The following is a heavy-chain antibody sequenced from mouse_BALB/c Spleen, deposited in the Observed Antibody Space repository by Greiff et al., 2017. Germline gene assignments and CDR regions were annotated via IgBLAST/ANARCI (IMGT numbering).Heavy chain of an antibody. CDR1: GYTFTNYW. CDR3: ARSGVDGYYVAWFAY. J-gene: IGHJ3*01. CDR2: IYPGGGYT. V-gene: IGHV1-63*02. D-gene: IGHD2-3*01. Sequence: QVQLKQSGAELVRPGTSVKISCKASGYTFTNYWLGWVKQRPGHGLEWIGDIYPGGGYTNYNEKFKGKATLTADTSSSTAYMQLSSLTSEDSAVYFCARSGVDGYYVAWFAYWGQGTLVTVSA.